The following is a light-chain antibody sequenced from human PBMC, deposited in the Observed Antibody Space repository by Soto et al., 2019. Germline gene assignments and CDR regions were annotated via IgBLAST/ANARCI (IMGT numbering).Light chain of an antibody. CDR3: TSYTTDPPRFYV. CDR2: DVG. Sequence: QSALAQPASVSGSPGQSITISCTGTRYDVGTYNYVSRYQHHPGQAPKLIIYDVGSRPSGVSHRFSGSKSGITASLAISGLQAEDEVVYYCTSYTTDPPRFYVSGPGTKV. J-gene: IGLJ1*01. V-gene: IGLV2-14*03. CDR1: RYDVGTYNY.